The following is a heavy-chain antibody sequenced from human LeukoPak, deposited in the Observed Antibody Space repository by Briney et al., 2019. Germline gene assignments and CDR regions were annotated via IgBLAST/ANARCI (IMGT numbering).Heavy chain of an antibody. CDR2: ISYDGSNK. CDR1: RFTFSNYA. CDR3: ARRSFCSGDNCALYYYYGMDV. J-gene: IGHJ6*02. Sequence: GGSLRLSCAASRFTFSNYAMHWVRQAPGEGLEWVAVISYDGSNKYYADSVKGRFTISRDNSKNTLYLQMNSLRVEDTAVYYCARRSFCSGDNCALYYYYGMDVWGQGTTVTVSS. D-gene: IGHD2-15*01. V-gene: IGHV3-30-3*01.